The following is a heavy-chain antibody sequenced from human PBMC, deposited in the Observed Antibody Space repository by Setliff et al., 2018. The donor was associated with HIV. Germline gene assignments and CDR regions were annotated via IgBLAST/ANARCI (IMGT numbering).Heavy chain of an antibody. Sequence: SETLSLTCTVSGGSISSSSYYWGWIRQPPGKGLEWIGSIYYSGSTYYNPSLKSRVTISVDTSKNQFSLKLSSVTAADTAVYYCARVVSEATVTTLYYFDYWGQGTLVTSPQ. CDR3: ARVVSEATVTTLYYFDY. CDR2: IYYSGST. CDR1: GGSISSSSYY. D-gene: IGHD4-17*01. V-gene: IGHV4-39*07. J-gene: IGHJ4*02.